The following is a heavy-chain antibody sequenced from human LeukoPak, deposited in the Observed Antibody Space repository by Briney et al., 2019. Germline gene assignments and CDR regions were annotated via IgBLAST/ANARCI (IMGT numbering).Heavy chain of an antibody. V-gene: IGHV3-23*01. CDR3: AKEGAYAALNA. Sequence: PGGSLRLSCAASGFTFSSYWMNWVRQAPGKGLDWVSGVSGSGGTTVYADSVKGRFTISRDNSKNALYLQMNSLRAEDTAVYYCAKEGAYAALNAWGQGTLVSVSS. CDR1: GFTFSSYW. CDR2: VSGSGGTT. D-gene: IGHD1-26*01. J-gene: IGHJ5*02.